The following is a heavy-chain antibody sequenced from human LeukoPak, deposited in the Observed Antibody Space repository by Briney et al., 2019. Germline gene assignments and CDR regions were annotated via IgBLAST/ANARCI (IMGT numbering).Heavy chain of an antibody. Sequence: GGSLRLSCAASGFTFSSYAMHWVRQAPGKGLEWVAFIRNDGNNKYYTDSVKGRFTISRDNSKNTMHLQMNSLRAEDTAVYYCAKDLAWSQGTLVTVSS. J-gene: IGHJ4*02. CDR3: AKDLA. CDR2: IRNDGNNK. CDR1: GFTFSSYA. V-gene: IGHV3-30*02.